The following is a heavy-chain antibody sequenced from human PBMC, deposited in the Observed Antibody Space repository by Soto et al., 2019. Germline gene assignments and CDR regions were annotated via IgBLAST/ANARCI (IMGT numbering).Heavy chain of an antibody. CDR1: GYTLTNYG. Sequence: QAQLVQSGAEVKKSGASVRVSCKASGYTLTNYGVTWVRQAPGQGLEWLGRVTPYKADTNSAQNLQGRVTMATDTATNTADLELRSLRSDDTAVYFCATEGPSNSGNLYAFDIWAQGTMVTVSA. CDR3: ATEGPSNSGNLYAFDI. J-gene: IGHJ3*02. V-gene: IGHV1-18*04. D-gene: IGHD5-12*01. CDR2: VTPYKADT.